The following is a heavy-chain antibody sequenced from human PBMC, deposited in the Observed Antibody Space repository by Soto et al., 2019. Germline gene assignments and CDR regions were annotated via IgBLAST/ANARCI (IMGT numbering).Heavy chain of an antibody. Sequence: QVQLVQSGTEVKTPGASVKVSCKASGYTFTRYGISWVRQAPGQGLEWMGWISNYSGNTYYAQKFQGRVTMTTDTSTTTAYLELRSLRSDDTAVYYCARASAFPLDCSGGDCYFVYWGQGTLVTVSS. CDR3: ARASAFPLDCSGGDCYFVY. D-gene: IGHD2-15*01. V-gene: IGHV1-18*01. CDR2: ISNYSGNT. J-gene: IGHJ4*02. CDR1: GYTFTRYG.